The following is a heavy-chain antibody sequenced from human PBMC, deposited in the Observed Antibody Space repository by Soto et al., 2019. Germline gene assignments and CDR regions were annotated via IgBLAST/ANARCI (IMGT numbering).Heavy chain of an antibody. D-gene: IGHD5-18*01. CDR1: GFTFSSYA. V-gene: IGHV3-23*01. CDR2: ISGSGGST. CDR3: APMGRSHVDTAMVSRVDY. J-gene: IGHJ4*02. Sequence: EVQLLESGGGLVQPGGSLRLSCAASGFTFSSYAMSWVRQAPGKGLEWVSAISGSGGSTYYADSVKGRFTISRDNSKNTLYLQMNSLRAEDTAVYYCAPMGRSHVDTAMVSRVDYWGQGTLVTVSS.